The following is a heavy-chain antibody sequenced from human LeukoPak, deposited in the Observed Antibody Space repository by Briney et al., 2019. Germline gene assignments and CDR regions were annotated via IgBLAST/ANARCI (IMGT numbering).Heavy chain of an antibody. CDR3: ASLVVTDDWAFDI. CDR2: IYTDGTTK. D-gene: IGHD2-21*02. CDR1: GFAFSRYW. J-gene: IGHJ3*02. Sequence: RSGGSLRLSCAASGFAFSRYWMHWIRQAPGKGLVWVSAIYTDGTTKRYADSVKGRFTISRDNAKNTLYLQMNSLSVEDTAVYYCASLVVTDDWAFDIWGQGTMVTVSS. V-gene: IGHV3-74*01.